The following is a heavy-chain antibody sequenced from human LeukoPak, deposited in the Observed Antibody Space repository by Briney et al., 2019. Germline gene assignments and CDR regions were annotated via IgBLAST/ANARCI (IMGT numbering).Heavy chain of an antibody. J-gene: IGHJ5*02. D-gene: IGHD2-15*01. CDR3: ARSPKRYCSGGSCYSIPYPFDP. CDR2: IYYSGST. Sequence: SETLSLTCTVSGGSLSSYYWSWIRQPPAKGLEWIGYIYYSGSTNYKPSLNSRVTISVDTSKNQFSLKLSSVTAADTAVYYCARSPKRYCSGGSCYSIPYPFDPWGQGTLVTVSS. V-gene: IGHV4-59*01. CDR1: GGSLSSYY.